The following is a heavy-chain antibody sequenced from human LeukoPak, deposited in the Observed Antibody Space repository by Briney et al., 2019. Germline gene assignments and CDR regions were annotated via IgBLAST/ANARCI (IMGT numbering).Heavy chain of an antibody. CDR2: ISSEGKTT. J-gene: IGHJ4*02. Sequence: GGSLRLSCSASGFIFSPYAMHWVRQAPGKGLEYVSSISSEGKTTYYADSVKGRFTISRDNSKNTLYLQMSSLRSDDTAVYYCARWLEGYYDYVWGSYRPPAGFDYWGQGTLVTVSS. CDR3: ARWLEGYYDYVWGSYRPPAGFDY. CDR1: GFIFSPYA. D-gene: IGHD3-16*02. V-gene: IGHV3-64D*06.